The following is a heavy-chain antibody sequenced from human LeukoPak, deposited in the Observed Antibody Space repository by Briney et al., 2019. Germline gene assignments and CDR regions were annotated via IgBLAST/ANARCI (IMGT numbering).Heavy chain of an antibody. CDR1: GYTFTSYY. J-gene: IGHJ4*02. CDR2: INPSGGST. D-gene: IGHD2-15*01. V-gene: IGHV1-46*01. CDR3: ARDFGHSSYCSGGSCYPEVDY. Sequence: ASVTVSCMASGYTFTSYYMHWVRQGPGQGLEWMGIINPSGGSTSYAQKFQGRVTMTRDTSTSTVYMELSSLRSEDTAVYYCARDFGHSSYCSGGSCYPEVDYWGQGTLVTVSS.